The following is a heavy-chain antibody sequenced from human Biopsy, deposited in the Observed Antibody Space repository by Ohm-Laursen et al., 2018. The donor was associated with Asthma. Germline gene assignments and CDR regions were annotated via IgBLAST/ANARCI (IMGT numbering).Heavy chain of an antibody. CDR3: ARGDSSNWSHYYFDY. V-gene: IGHV3-53*01. CDR1: GFAVSRDH. CDR2: IYSGGTS. J-gene: IGHJ4*02. D-gene: IGHD3-22*01. Sequence: SLRLSCAASGFAVSRDHMFWVRQAPGKGLEWVLVIYSGGTSHTADSVRGRFTISRDYSKNTLYLQMHSLRAEDTAVYYCARGDSSNWSHYYFDYWGQGIVVTVSS.